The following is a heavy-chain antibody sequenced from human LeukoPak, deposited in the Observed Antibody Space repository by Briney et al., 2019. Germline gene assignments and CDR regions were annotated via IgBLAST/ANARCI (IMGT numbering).Heavy chain of an antibody. J-gene: IGHJ4*02. CDR1: GFPFSSYG. CDR2: IWYDGSNK. V-gene: IGHV3-33*01. D-gene: IGHD1-26*01. Sequence: PGESLRLSCVASGFPFSSYGMHWVRQAPGRGLEWVAVIWYDGSNKYYADSMKGRFTISRDNSKSTLYLQMNSLRAEDTGVYYCARAVGPFDYWGQGTLVTVSS. CDR3: ARAVGPFDY.